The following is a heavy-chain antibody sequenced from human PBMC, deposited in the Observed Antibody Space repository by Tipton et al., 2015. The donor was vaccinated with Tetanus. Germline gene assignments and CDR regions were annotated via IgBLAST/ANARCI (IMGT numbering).Heavy chain of an antibody. V-gene: IGHV1-18*01. CDR1: GYTFTSYG. CDR2: VSACNGRT. J-gene: IGHJ4*02. CDR3: ARDVRAEMGFDY. Sequence: QVQLVQSGDEVKRPGASVKVSCKASGYTFTSYGINWVRQAPGQGLEWMGWVSACNGRTNYAQKVRDRVTMTTDTSTSTAYMALRSLRSDDTALYYCARDVRAEMGFDYWGRGTRVTVSS. D-gene: IGHD1-26*01.